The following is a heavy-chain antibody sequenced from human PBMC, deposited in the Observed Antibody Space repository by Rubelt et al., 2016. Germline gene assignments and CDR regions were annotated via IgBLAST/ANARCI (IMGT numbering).Heavy chain of an antibody. J-gene: IGHJ6*02. D-gene: IGHD3-22*01. CDR3: ARGRVRVNYGMDV. V-gene: IGHV3-21*01. Sequence: YYADSVKGRFTISRDNAKNSLYLQMNSLRAEDTAVYYCARGRVRVNYGMDVWGQGTTVTVSS.